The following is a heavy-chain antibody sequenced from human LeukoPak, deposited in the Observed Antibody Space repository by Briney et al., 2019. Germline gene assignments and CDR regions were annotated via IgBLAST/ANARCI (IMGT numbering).Heavy chain of an antibody. CDR3: ASAQAMVFSAFDI. CDR2: INHSGST. V-gene: IGHV4-34*01. CDR1: GGSFSGYY. Sequence: SETLSLTCAVYGGSFSGYYWSWIRQPPGKGLEWIGEINHSGSTNYNPSLKSRVTISVDTSKNQFSLKLSSVTAADTAVYYCASAQAMVFSAFDIWGQGTMVTVSS. D-gene: IGHD5-18*01. J-gene: IGHJ3*02.